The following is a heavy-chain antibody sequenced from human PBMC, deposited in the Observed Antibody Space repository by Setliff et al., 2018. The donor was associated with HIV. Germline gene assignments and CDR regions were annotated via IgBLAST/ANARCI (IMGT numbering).Heavy chain of an antibody. CDR2: ITGSGDTI. V-gene: IGHV3-48*03. CDR3: AREATPRHSSGWVYFDY. D-gene: IGHD6-19*01. CDR1: GFTFSNYE. J-gene: IGHJ4*02. Sequence: PGGSLRLSCAAPGFTFSNYEMSWVRQAPGKGPAWVSYITGSGDTIYYADSVKGRFTMSRDNAKDSVYLQMNTLRVEDTAVYYCAREATPRHSSGWVYFDYWGQGMMVTVSS.